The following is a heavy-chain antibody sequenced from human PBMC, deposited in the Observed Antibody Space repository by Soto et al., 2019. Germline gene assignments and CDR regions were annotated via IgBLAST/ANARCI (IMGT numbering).Heavy chain of an antibody. CDR3: ARVGYLGNKPNPTGDDAFDI. V-gene: IGHV1-18*04. D-gene: IGHD7-27*01. J-gene: IGHJ3*02. Sequence: GASLKVSCKASGYTFTSYGISWVRRAPGQGLEWMGWISAYNGNTNYAQKLQGRVTMTTDTSTSKAYMELRSLRSDDTAVYYCARVGYLGNKPNPTGDDAFDIWGQGTMVTVSS. CDR2: ISAYNGNT. CDR1: GYTFTSYG.